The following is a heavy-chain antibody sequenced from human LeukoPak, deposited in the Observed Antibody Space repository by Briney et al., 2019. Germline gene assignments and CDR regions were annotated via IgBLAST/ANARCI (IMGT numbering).Heavy chain of an antibody. V-gene: IGHV1-8*01. Sequence: SVKVSCKASGYTLTSYDINWVRQATGQGLEWMGWMNPNSGNTGYAQKFQGRVTMTRNTSISTAYMELSSLRSEDTAVYYCARRYCSGGSCYGFELLDYWGQGTLVTVSS. D-gene: IGHD2-15*01. CDR3: ARRYCSGGSCYGFELLDY. CDR1: GYTLTSYD. J-gene: IGHJ4*02. CDR2: MNPNSGNT.